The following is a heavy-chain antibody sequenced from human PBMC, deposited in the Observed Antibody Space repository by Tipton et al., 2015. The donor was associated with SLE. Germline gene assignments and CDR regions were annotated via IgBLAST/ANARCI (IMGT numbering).Heavy chain of an antibody. CDR1: ADSIRRSY. Sequence: TLSLTCSASADSIRRSYWSWIRQPPGKGLEWIAYIYYSGTTNYNPSLKSRVTISLDTSKNQFSLKLSSVTAADTAVYYCARGSCSGGVCYIDYWGQGTLVTVSS. CDR2: IYYSGTT. D-gene: IGHD2-8*02. V-gene: IGHV4-59*01. J-gene: IGHJ4*02. CDR3: ARGSCSGGVCYIDY.